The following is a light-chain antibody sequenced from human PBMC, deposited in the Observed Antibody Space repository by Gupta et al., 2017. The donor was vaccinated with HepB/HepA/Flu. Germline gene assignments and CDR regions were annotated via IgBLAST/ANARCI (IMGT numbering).Light chain of an antibody. CDR2: QDS. V-gene: IGLV3-1*01. CDR1: KLGDKY. CDR3: QAWDSSTVV. J-gene: IGLJ2*01. Sequence: QPPSVSVSPGQTASITCSGDKLGDKYACWYQQKPGQSPVLVIYQDSKRPSGIPERFSGSNSGNTATLTISGTQAMDEADYYCQAWDSSTVVFGGGTKLTVL.